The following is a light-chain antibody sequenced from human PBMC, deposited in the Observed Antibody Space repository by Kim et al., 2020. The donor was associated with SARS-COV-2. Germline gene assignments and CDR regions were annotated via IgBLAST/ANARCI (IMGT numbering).Light chain of an antibody. V-gene: IGLV3-1*01. Sequence: VSVSPGQTASITCSGDKLGDNYASWYQQKPGQSPVLVIYQDSKRPSGIPERFSGANSGNTATLTISGTQAMDEADYYCQAWDSSYVFGTGTKVTVL. CDR1: KLGDNY. CDR3: QAWDSSYV. J-gene: IGLJ1*01. CDR2: QDS.